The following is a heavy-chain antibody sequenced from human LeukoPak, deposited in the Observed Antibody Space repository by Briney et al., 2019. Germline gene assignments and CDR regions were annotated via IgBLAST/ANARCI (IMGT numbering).Heavy chain of an antibody. CDR3: ARDLTYYYDSSGDY. D-gene: IGHD3-22*01. V-gene: IGHV1-69*04. J-gene: IGHJ4*02. CDR2: IIPILGIA. CDR1: GGTFSSYA. Sequence: ASVKVSCKASGGTFSSYAISWVRQAPGQGLEWMGRIIPILGIANYAQKFQGRVTITADKSTSTAYMELSSLRSEDTAVYYCARDLTYYYDSSGDYWGQGTLVTVSS.